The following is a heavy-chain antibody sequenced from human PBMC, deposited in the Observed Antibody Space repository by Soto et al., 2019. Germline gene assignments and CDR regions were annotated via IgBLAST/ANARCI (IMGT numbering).Heavy chain of an antibody. D-gene: IGHD2-8*01. CDR2: ITPSGGNT. CDR3: AGRYCPNGVCYTNYYYYMDI. CDR1: GFSFSTYA. V-gene: IGHV3-23*01. J-gene: IGHJ6*03. Sequence: EVQLLESGGGLVQPGGSLRLSCAASGFSFSTYAMTWVRQAPGKGLEWVSTITPSGGNTYYADSVKVRFTITRHNSENTLYLHMISLRAEDTAVYYCAGRYCPNGVCYTNYYYYMDIWGEGTTVTVAS.